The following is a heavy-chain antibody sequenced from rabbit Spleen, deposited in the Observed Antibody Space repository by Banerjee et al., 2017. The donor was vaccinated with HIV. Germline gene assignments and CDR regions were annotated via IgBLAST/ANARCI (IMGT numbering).Heavy chain of an antibody. CDR3: ARAATNANYAYNL. Sequence: QSLEESGGGLVQPEGSLTLTCKASGFSFSSNDYMCWVRQAPGKGLEWIACTVGGRSTFTYYASWAKGRFTISKASSTTVTLQMTSLTAADTATYFCARAATNANYAYNLWGQGTLVTVS. D-gene: IGHD6-1*01. CDR1: GFSFSSNDY. CDR2: TVGGRSTFT. V-gene: IGHV1S40*01. J-gene: IGHJ4*01.